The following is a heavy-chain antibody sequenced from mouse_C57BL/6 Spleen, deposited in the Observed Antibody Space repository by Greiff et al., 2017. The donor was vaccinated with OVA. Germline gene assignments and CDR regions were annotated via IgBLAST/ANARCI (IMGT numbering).Heavy chain of an antibody. CDR1: GYTFTDYY. D-gene: IGHD1-1*01. CDR3: ARYVITTVVAPYFDY. CDR2: INPNNGGT. Sequence: VQLQQSGPELVKPGASVKISCKASGYTFTDYYMNWVKQSHGKSLEWIGDINPNNGGTSYNQKFKGKATLTVDKSSSTAYMELRSLTSEDSAVYYCARYVITTVVAPYFDYWGQGTTLTVSS. V-gene: IGHV1-26*01. J-gene: IGHJ2*01.